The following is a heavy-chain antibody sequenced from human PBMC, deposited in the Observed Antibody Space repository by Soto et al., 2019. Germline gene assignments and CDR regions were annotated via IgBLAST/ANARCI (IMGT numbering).Heavy chain of an antibody. D-gene: IGHD2-15*01. CDR2: ISAYNGNT. CDR3: AREAVVVVAATEAHYYYYGMDV. CDR1: GYTFTSYG. J-gene: IGHJ6*02. Sequence: ASVKVSCKASGYTFTSYGISWVRQAPGQGLEWMGWISAYNGNTNYAQKLQGRVTMTTDTSTSTVYMELRSLRSDDTAVYYCAREAVVVVAATEAHYYYYGMDVWGQGTTVTVSS. V-gene: IGHV1-18*01.